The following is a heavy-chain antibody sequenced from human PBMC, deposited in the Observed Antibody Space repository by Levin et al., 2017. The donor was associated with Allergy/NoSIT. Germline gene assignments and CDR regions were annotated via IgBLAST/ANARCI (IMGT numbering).Heavy chain of an antibody. V-gene: IGHV3-23*01. Sequence: GGSLRLSCAASGFTFSSYAMSWVRQAPGKGLEWVSAISGSGGSTYYADSVKGRFTISRDNSKNTLYLQMNSLRAEDTAVYYCAKYPTYDILTGSDYWGQGTLVTVSS. CDR1: GFTFSSYA. CDR2: ISGSGGST. D-gene: IGHD3-9*01. J-gene: IGHJ4*02. CDR3: AKYPTYDILTGSDY.